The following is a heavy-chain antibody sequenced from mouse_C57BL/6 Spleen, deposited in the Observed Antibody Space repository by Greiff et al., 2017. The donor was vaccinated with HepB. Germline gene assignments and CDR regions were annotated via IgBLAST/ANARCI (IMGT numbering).Heavy chain of an antibody. CDR1: GYSFTSYY. V-gene: IGHV1-66*01. CDR3: ARGDDYDGMDY. CDR2: IYPGSGNT. Sequence: VQLVESGPELVKPGASVKISCKASGYSFTSYYIHWVKQRPGQGLEWIGWIYPGSGNTKYNEKFKGKATLTADTSSSTAYMQLSSLTSEDSAVYYCARGDDYDGMDYWGQGTSVTVSS. J-gene: IGHJ4*01.